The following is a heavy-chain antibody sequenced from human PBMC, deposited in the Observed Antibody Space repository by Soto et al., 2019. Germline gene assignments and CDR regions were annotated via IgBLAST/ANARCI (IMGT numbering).Heavy chain of an antibody. V-gene: IGHV3-74*01. CDR2: INSDGSST. D-gene: IGHD2-2*01. Sequence: GGSLRLSCAASGFTFSSYWMHWVRQAPGKGLVWVSRINSDGSSTSYADSVKGRFTISRDNAKNTLYLQMNSLRAEDTAVYYCARVVPAANYYYYYMDVWGKGTTVTVSS. CDR3: ARVVPAANYYYYYMDV. J-gene: IGHJ6*03. CDR1: GFTFSSYW.